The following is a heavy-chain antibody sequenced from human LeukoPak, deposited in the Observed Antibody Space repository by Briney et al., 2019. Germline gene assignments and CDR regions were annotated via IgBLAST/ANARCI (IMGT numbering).Heavy chain of an antibody. Sequence: SQTLSLTCAFSGDSVYSKSAAWNWIRQSPSRGLEWLGRTYYRSKWYSEYAVSVKSRITNNPDTSKNQFSLQLKSVTPEDTAVYYGARAVGYVDSWGRGNLVTVSS. V-gene: IGHV6-1*01. CDR1: GDSVYSKSAA. D-gene: IGHD2-8*02. J-gene: IGHJ5*01. CDR3: ARAVGYVDS. CDR2: TYYRSKWYS.